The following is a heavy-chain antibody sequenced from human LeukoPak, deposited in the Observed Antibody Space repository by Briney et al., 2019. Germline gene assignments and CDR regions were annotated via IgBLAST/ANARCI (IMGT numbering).Heavy chain of an antibody. CDR3: TRARLGLRNAFDI. J-gene: IGHJ3*02. V-gene: IGHV3-72*01. CDR1: GFTFSDHY. Sequence: PGGSLRLSCAASGFTFSDHYMGWVRQAPGKGLEWVGRTRDKADSYTTEYAASVKGRFTISRDDSKNSLYLQMNSLKTEDTAVYYCTRARLGLRNAFDIWGQGTVVTVSS. CDR2: TRDKADSYTT. D-gene: IGHD3-16*01.